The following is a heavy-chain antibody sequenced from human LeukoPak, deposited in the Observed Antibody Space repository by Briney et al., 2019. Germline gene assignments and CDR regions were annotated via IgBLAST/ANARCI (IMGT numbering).Heavy chain of an antibody. Sequence: GGSLRLSCSAAGFTFSSYAMHWVRQAPGKGLEYVSAISSNGGSTYYADSVKGRFTISRDNSKNTLYLQMSSLRAEDTAVYYCVGWYYYDSSGYYYYFDYWGQGTLVTVSS. D-gene: IGHD3-22*01. CDR3: VGWYYYDSSGYYYYFDY. V-gene: IGHV3-64D*06. CDR1: GFTFSSYA. J-gene: IGHJ4*02. CDR2: ISSNGGST.